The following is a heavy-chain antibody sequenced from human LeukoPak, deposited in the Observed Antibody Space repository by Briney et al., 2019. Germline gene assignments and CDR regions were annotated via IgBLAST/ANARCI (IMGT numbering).Heavy chain of an antibody. J-gene: IGHJ2*01. V-gene: IGHV1-69*13. D-gene: IGHD2-2*01. CDR2: IIPIFGTA. Sequence: GASVKVSCTASGGTFSSYAISWVRQAPGQGLEWMGGIIPIFGTANYAQKFQGRVTITADESTSTAYMELSSLRSEDTAVYYCAREVPAGLKGYWYFDLWGRGTLVTVSS. CDR1: GGTFSSYA. CDR3: AREVPAGLKGYWYFDL.